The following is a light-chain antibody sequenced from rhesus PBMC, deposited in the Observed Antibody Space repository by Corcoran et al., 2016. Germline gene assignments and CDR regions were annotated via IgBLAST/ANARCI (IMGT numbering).Light chain of an antibody. Sequence: DIQMTQSPSSLSVSVGDRVTITCRASENVKNYLYWYQQKPGKALKLLINKASTLQSGGPSRFSGSGSWTDFTLTISRLQPGDFATYYCQHSCSMPLTFGGGTKVELK. J-gene: IGKJ4*01. CDR2: KAS. CDR3: QHSCSMPLT. V-gene: IGKV1-74*01. CDR1: ENVKNY.